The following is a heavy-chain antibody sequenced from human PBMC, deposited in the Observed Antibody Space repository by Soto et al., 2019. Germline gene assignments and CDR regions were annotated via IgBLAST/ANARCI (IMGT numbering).Heavy chain of an antibody. CDR2: ISYDGSNK. D-gene: IGHD3-22*01. CDR3: AKDFEAYYYDSSGYSGPDY. CDR1: GFTLSSYG. J-gene: IGHJ4*02. V-gene: IGHV3-30*18. Sequence: PGGSLRLSCAASGFTLSSYGMHWVRQAPGKGLEWVAVISYDGSNKYYADSVKGRFTISRDNSKNTLYLQMNSLRAEDTAVYYCAKDFEAYYYDSSGYSGPDYWGQGTLVTVSS.